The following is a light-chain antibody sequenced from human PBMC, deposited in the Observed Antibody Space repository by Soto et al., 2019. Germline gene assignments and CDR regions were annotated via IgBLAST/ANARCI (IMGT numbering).Light chain of an antibody. CDR3: ATWDDRLNGVV. CDR2: RNH. V-gene: IGLV1-44*01. J-gene: IGLJ3*02. Sequence: QSVLTQPPSASGTPGQRVTISCSGSSSNIGSNTVSWYQRLPGTAPKLLIYRNHQRPSGVPDRVSGSKSGTSASLAISGLXSEDEADYYCATWDDRLNGVVIGGGTKVTVL. CDR1: SSNIGSNT.